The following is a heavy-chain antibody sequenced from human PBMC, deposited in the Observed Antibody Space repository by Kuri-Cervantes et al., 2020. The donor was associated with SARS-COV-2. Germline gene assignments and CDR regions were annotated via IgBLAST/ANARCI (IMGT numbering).Heavy chain of an antibody. D-gene: IGHD1-26*01. CDR2: ISSRGSTI. CDR3: AKGPVGATGAFDI. CDR1: GFTFSSYE. J-gene: IGHJ3*02. V-gene: IGHV3-48*03. Sequence: GWSLTLSCAASGFTFSSYEMNWVRQAPGKGLEWVSYISSRGSTIYYADSVKCRFTISRDNAKNSLYLQMNSLRAEDTAVYYCAKGPVGATGAFDIWGQGTMVTVSS.